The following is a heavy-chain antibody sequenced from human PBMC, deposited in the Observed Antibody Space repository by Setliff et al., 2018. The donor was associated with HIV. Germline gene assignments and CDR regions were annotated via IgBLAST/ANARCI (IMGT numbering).Heavy chain of an antibody. CDR1: GGSFSSYT. V-gene: IGHV1-2*02. CDR3: ARNWGAPNQFDP. CDR2: INPNSGGT. D-gene: IGHD7-27*01. J-gene: IGHJ5*02. Sequence: ASVKVSCKASGGSFSSYTISWIRQAPGQGLEWMGWINPNSGGTNYEQKFQGRVTISADKSISTAYLQWSSLKASDTAMYYCARNWGAPNQFDPWGQGTLVTVSS.